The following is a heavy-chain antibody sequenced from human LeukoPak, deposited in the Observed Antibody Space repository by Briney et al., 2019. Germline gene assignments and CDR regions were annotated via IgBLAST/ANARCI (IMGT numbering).Heavy chain of an antibody. V-gene: IGHV1-46*01. CDR2: NNPSGGST. J-gene: IGHJ3*02. Sequence: ASVKVSCKASGYTFTSYYMHWGRQAPGQGLEWMGINNPSGGSTSYAQKFQGRVTMTRDMSTSTVYMELSSLRSEDTAVYYCARTGRSLYYYDSSGPGAFDIWGQGTMVTVSS. CDR1: GYTFTSYY. D-gene: IGHD3-22*01. CDR3: ARTGRSLYYYDSSGPGAFDI.